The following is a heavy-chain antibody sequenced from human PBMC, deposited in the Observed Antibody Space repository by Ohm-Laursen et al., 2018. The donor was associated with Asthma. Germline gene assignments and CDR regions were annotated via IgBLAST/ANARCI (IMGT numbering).Heavy chain of an antibody. D-gene: IGHD3-10*01. J-gene: IGHJ4*02. CDR1: GFTITNYW. V-gene: IGHV3-74*01. CDR2: INGDGGIK. Sequence: SLRLSCAVSGFTITNYWMHWVRQAPGKGLVWVSRINGDGGIKSYAASVKGRFTISRDDAKNTVYLQMNSLRVDDTAVYYCAYEFGGSGDYWGREPWSPSPQ. CDR3: AYEFGGSGDY.